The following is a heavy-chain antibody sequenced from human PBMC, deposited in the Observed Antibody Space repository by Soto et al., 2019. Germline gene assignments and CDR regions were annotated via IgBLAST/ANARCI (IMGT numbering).Heavy chain of an antibody. J-gene: IGHJ4*02. CDR2: ISYDGSNK. CDR3: ARDLAIFGVAGVDY. V-gene: IGHV3-30-3*01. Sequence: QVQLVESGGGVVQPGRSLRLSCAASGFTFSSYAMHWVRQAPGKGLEWVAVISYDGSNKYYADSVKGRFTISRDNSKNTLYLQMNSLRAEDTAVDYCARDLAIFGVAGVDYWGQGTLVTVSS. D-gene: IGHD3-3*01. CDR1: GFTFSSYA.